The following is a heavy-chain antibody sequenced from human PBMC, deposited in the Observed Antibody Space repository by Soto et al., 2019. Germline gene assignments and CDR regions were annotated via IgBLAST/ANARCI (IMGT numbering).Heavy chain of an antibody. CDR1: GYTFTGYY. V-gene: IGHV1-2*02. CDR3: ALFLRDSYNSWPSYFDY. Sequence: GASVKVTWKDSGYTFTGYYMHWVRQAPGQGLEWMGWINPNSGGTNYAQKFQGRVTMTRDTSISTAYMELSRLRSDDTAGYYCALFLRDSYNSWPSYFDYWGQRTLVTVSS. CDR2: INPNSGGT. J-gene: IGHJ4*02. D-gene: IGHD5-12*01.